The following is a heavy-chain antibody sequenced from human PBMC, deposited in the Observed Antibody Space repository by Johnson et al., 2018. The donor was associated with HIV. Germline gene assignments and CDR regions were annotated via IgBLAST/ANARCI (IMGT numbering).Heavy chain of an antibody. J-gene: IGHJ3*02. CDR1: GFTFSSYA. CDR2: ISYDGSNK. V-gene: IGHV3-30*04. CDR3: AKDPSALSITGTSDAFDI. D-gene: IGHD1-20*01. Sequence: QVQVVESGGGVVQPERSLRLSCAASGFTFSSYAMHWVRQAPGKGLEWVACISYDGSNKHYAGSVKGRFTISRDNSKNTLYLQMNSLRAEDTAVYYCAKDPSALSITGTSDAFDIWGQGTMVTVSS.